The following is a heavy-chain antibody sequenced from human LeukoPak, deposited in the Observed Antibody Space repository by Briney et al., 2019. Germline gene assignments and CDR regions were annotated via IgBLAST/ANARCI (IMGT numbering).Heavy chain of an antibody. CDR2: IIPIFGTA. CDR3: ARGPDYDSSGLDY. J-gene: IGHJ4*02. D-gene: IGHD3-22*01. V-gene: IGHV1-69*05. CDR1: GGTFSSYA. Sequence: SVKVSCKASGGTFSSYAISWVRQAPGQGLEWMGRIIPIFGTANYAQKSQGRVTITTDESTSTAYMELSSLRSEDTAVYYCARGPDYDSSGLDYWGQGTLVTVSS.